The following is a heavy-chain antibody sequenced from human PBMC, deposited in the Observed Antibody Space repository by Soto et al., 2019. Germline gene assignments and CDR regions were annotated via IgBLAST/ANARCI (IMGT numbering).Heavy chain of an antibody. CDR2: IFIGGTT. CDR3: ARLGPYASGTYSFRHNRFDP. V-gene: IGHV3-53*01. J-gene: IGHJ5*02. Sequence: EVQLVESGGGLIQPGGSLRLSCAASGFTVRTSHMTWVRQAPGKGLEWVSVIFIGGTTQYAASVKGRFTISSDNSKNTLSLQMNRLRVEDTAVYYCARLGPYASGTYSFRHNRFDPWGQGTLVTVSP. CDR1: GFTVRTSH. D-gene: IGHD3-10*01.